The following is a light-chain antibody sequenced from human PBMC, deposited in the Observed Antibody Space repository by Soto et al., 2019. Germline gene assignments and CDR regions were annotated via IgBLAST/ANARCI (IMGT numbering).Light chain of an antibody. CDR2: DVS. CDR3: CSYAGSHTF. CDR1: SSDIGAYNY. J-gene: IGLJ2*01. V-gene: IGLV2-11*01. Sequence: QSALTQPRSVSGSPGQSVTISCTGTSSDIGAYNYVSWYQQHPGKAPKLMIYDVSARPSGVPDRFSGSKSGTTASLTISGLQGEDEADYYCCSYAGSHTFFGGGTKLTVL.